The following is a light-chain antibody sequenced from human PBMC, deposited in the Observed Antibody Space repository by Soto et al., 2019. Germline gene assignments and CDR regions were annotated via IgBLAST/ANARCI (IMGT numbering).Light chain of an antibody. CDR2: EVT. J-gene: IGLJ1*01. Sequence: QSALTQPASVSGSPGQSITISCTGTSSDVGGYNYVSWYQQHPGKAPKLMIFEVTNRPSGVSFRFSGFKSGNTASLTISGLQAEDEADYYCSSYTSSSPLILFGTGTKVTVL. CDR1: SSDVGGYNY. V-gene: IGLV2-14*01. CDR3: SSYTSSSPLIL.